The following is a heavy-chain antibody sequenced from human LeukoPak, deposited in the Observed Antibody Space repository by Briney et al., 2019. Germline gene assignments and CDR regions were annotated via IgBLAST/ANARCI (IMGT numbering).Heavy chain of an antibody. D-gene: IGHD2-15*01. CDR2: VSGYNGNT. J-gene: IGHJ6*02. Sequence: ASVKVSCKASGYSFTSNGISWVRQAPGQGLEWMGWVSGYNGNTNYVQKLQGRVTMTTDTSMSTAYMELRSLRSDDTAVYYCAREWRHCSGGDCNTPSGGMDVWGQGTTVTVSS. CDR3: AREWRHCSGGDCNTPSGGMDV. V-gene: IGHV1-18*01. CDR1: GYSFTSNG.